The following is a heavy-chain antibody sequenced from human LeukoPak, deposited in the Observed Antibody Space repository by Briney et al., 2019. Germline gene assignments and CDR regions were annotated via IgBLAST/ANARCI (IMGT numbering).Heavy chain of an antibody. Sequence: ASVKVSCKASGYTFTGYYMHWVRQAPGQGLEWMGWINPNSGGTDYAQKFQGRVTMTRDTSISTAYMELSRLRSDDTAVYYCARTFYDTLDSDAFDFWGQGTLVTVSS. CDR3: ARTFYDTLDSDAFDF. CDR2: INPNSGGT. D-gene: IGHD2/OR15-2a*01. CDR1: GYTFTGYY. J-gene: IGHJ4*02. V-gene: IGHV1-2*02.